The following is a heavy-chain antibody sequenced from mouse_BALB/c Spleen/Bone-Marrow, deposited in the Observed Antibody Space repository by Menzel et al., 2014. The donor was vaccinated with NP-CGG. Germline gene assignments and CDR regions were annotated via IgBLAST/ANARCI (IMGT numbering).Heavy chain of an antibody. CDR1: GFTFSSYG. CDR3: ARQNWDSSGFAN. J-gene: IGHJ3*01. CDR2: ISSGGSYT. D-gene: IGHD4-1*01. Sequence: EVQRVESGGDLVKPGGSLKLSCAASGFTFSSYGMSWVRQTPDKRLEWVATISSGGSYTYYPDSVKGRFTISRTKAKNSQYLQMSSLKSEDTAMYYCARQNWDSSGFANWGQGTLVTVSA. V-gene: IGHV5-6*01.